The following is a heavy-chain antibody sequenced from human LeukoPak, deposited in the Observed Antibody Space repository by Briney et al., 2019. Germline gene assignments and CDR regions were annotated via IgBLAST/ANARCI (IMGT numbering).Heavy chain of an antibody. CDR2: IDLSGSTL. V-gene: IGHV3-48*04. CDR3: ARGPPLFDP. Sequence: GGSLRLSCAASGFTFSSYTMSWVRQAPGKGLEWVSYIDLSGSTLYYVDSVKGRFTISRDNAKNSLYLQMNSLRAEDTAVYYCARGPPLFDPWGQGTLVAVSS. J-gene: IGHJ5*02. CDR1: GFTFSSYT.